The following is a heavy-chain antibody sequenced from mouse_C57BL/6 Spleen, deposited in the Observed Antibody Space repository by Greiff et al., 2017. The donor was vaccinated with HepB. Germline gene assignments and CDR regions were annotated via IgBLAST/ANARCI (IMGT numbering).Heavy chain of an antibody. CDR3: TRRGYYYYGDWYFDV. V-gene: IGHV1-15*01. J-gene: IGHJ1*03. Sequence: VQLQQSGAELVRPGASVTLSCKASGYTFTDYEMHWVKQTPVHGLEWIGAIDPETGGTAYNQKFKGKAILTADKSSRTAYMELRSLTSEDSAVYSWTRRGYYYYGDWYFDVWGTGTTVTVSS. D-gene: IGHD1-1*01. CDR1: GYTFTDYE. CDR2: IDPETGGT.